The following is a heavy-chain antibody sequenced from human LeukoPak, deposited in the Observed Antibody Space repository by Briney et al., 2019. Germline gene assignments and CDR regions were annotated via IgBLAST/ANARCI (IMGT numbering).Heavy chain of an antibody. D-gene: IGHD4-23*01. CDR1: GDPISSSSYY. J-gene: IGHJ3*02. CDR3: ARDYLGGNPDAFDI. Sequence: SETLSLTCTVSGDPISSSSYYWGWTRQPPGKELEWIGSIYYSGSTYYNPSLNSRVTISVDTSKNQFSLKLSSVTAADTAVYYCARDYLGGNPDAFDIWGQGTMVTVSS. V-gene: IGHV4-39*07. CDR2: IYYSGST.